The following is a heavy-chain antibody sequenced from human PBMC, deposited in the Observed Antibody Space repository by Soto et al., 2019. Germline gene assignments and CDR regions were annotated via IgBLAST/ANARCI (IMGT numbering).Heavy chain of an antibody. V-gene: IGHV3-48*02. CDR1: GFTFSTYS. CDR3: ARGGSSSDNGMDV. D-gene: IGHD6-6*01. Sequence: EVQLVESGGGLVQPGGSLRVSCAASGFTFSTYSMNWFRQAPGKGLEWVSYMSSRSLTIYYTDSVKGRFTISRDNAKKSLYLQMNSLRDEDTAVYYCARGGSSSDNGMDVWGQGTTVTVSS. J-gene: IGHJ6*02. CDR2: MSSRSLTI.